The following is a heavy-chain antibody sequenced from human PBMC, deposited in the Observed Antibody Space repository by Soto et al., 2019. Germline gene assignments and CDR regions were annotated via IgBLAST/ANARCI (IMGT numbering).Heavy chain of an antibody. CDR2: ISAYNGNT. Sequence: QVQLVQSGAEVKKPGASVKVSCKASGYTFTSCGISWVRQAPGQGLEWMGWISAYNGNTNYAQKLQGRVTMTTDTSTSTAYMELRSLRSDDTAVYYCARELVEVGIAVAGTPPGDYWGQGTLVTVSS. CDR3: ARELVEVGIAVAGTPPGDY. CDR1: GYTFTSCG. J-gene: IGHJ4*02. D-gene: IGHD6-19*01. V-gene: IGHV1-18*01.